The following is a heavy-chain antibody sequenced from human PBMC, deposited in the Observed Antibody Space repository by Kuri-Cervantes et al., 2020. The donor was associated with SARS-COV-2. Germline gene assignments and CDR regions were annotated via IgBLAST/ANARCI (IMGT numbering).Heavy chain of an antibody. J-gene: IGHJ4*02. D-gene: IGHD6-6*01. V-gene: IGHV1-2*02. CDR2: INPNSGGT. CDR1: GYTFTGHY. Sequence: ASVKVSCEASGYTFTGHYMHWVRQAPGQGLEWMGWINPNSGGTNYAQKFQGRVTMTRDTSISTAYMELSRLRSDDTAVYYCARGLGYSSSSHRGGSFDYWGQGTLVTVSS. CDR3: ARGLGYSSSSHRGGSFDY.